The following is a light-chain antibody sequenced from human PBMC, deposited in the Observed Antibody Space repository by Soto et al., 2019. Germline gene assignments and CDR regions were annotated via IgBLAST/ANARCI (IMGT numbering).Light chain of an antibody. J-gene: IGKJ2*01. CDR2: GAS. CDR3: QQYGSSYT. CDR1: QSVSSSY. V-gene: IGKV3-20*01. Sequence: EIVLTQSPGTLSLSPGERATLSCRASQSVSSSYLAWYQQKPGQAPRLLIYGASSRATGIPDRFSGSWSGTDFTLTISRLEPEDFAVYYCQQYGSSYTFGQGTMLEIK.